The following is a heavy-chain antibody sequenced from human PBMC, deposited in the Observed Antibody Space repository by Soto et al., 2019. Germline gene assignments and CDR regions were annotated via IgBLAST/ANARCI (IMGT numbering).Heavy chain of an antibody. Sequence: QVQLVQSGAEVKKPGASVKVSCKASGYTFTSYGISWVRQAPGQGLEWMGWISAYNGNTNYAHKLQGRVTMTTDTSTSTAYMELRSLRSDDTAVYYCARDSRGYCGSTSCYDWFDPWGQGTLVTVSS. V-gene: IGHV1-18*01. D-gene: IGHD2-2*01. CDR2: ISAYNGNT. J-gene: IGHJ5*02. CDR1: GYTFTSYG. CDR3: ARDSRGYCGSTSCYDWFDP.